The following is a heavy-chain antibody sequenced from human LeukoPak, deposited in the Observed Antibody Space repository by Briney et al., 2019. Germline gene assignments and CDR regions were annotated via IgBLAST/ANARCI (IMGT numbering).Heavy chain of an antibody. D-gene: IGHD1-26*01. CDR3: ARTSTRSWQVVDY. V-gene: IGHV4-59*08. CDR1: GDSISSYY. J-gene: IGHJ4*02. CDR2: IYYSGST. Sequence: PSETLSLTCTVSGDSISSYYWSWIRQPPGKGLEWIGYIYYSGSTNYNPSLKSRVTISVDTSKNQFSLKLSSVTAADTAVYYCARTSTRSWQVVDYWGQGTLVTVSS.